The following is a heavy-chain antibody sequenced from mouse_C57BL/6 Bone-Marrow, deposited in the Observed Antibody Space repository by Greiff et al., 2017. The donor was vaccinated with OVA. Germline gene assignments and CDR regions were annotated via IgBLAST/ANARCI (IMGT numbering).Heavy chain of an antibody. CDR3: ARVSYGSIHWYCDV. CDR1: GYTFTSYW. D-gene: IGHD1-1*01. J-gene: IGHJ1*03. Sequence: VQLQQPGAELARPGTSVKLSCKASGYTFTSYWMHWVKQRPGQGLEWIGVIDPSDSYTNYNQKFKGKATLTVDTSSSTAYMQLSSLTLEVSAVYYCARVSYGSIHWYCDVWGTGTTVTVSS. CDR2: IDPSDSYT. V-gene: IGHV1-59*01.